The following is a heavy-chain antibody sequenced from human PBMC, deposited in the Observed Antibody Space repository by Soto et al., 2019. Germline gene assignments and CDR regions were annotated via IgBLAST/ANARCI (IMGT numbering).Heavy chain of an antibody. Sequence: QVQLQESGPGLVKPSETLSLTCTVSGGSINYSYWTWIRQPPGKGLEWIGYISYTGSANYNASLKGRVTISVYTSKSQFSLKLSSVTAADTALYYCARVNYGDYYYGMDVWCQGTTVTVSS. CDR2: ISYTGSA. J-gene: IGHJ6*02. V-gene: IGHV4-59*01. CDR1: GGSINYSY. CDR3: ARVNYGDYYYGMDV. D-gene: IGHD4-17*01.